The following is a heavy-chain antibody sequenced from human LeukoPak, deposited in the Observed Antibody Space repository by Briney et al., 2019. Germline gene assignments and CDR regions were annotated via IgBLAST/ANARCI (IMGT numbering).Heavy chain of an antibody. CDR1: GFTFSSYA. V-gene: IGHV3-23*01. CDR2: ISGSGGST. Sequence: AGGSLRLSCAASGFTFSSYAMSWVRQAPGKGLEWVSAISGSGGSTYYADSVKGRFTISRDNSKNTLYLQMNSLRAEDTAVYCCAKDGYYGDYLFDYWGQGTLVTVSS. CDR3: AKDGYYGDYLFDY. J-gene: IGHJ4*02. D-gene: IGHD4-17*01.